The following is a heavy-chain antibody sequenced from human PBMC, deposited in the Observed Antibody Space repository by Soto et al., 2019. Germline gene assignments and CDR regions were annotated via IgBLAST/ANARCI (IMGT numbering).Heavy chain of an antibody. CDR3: TTIVLLPFDH. J-gene: IGHJ4*02. CDR2: IKSKSDGETA. V-gene: IGHV3-15*01. CDR1: GFTFTNAW. D-gene: IGHD1-26*01. Sequence: GGSLRLSCRTSGFTFTNAWVNWVRLTAGNGLEWVGRIKSKSDGETAEYAAPVEGRFIISRDDSTDTLYLEMNNLTSEDSAVYYCTTIVLLPFDHWGQGVLVTVSS.